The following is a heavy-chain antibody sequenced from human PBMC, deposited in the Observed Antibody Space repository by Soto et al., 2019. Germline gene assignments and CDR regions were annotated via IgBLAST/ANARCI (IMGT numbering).Heavy chain of an antibody. Sequence: QVQLVQSGAEVKKPGSSVKVSCKASGGTFSSYAISWVRQAPGQGLEWMGGIIPIFGTANYAQKFQGRVTITADKSTSTAYMELSSLRSEDTAVYYCARGGRIELMVYATELNWFDPWGQGTLVTVSS. CDR1: GGTFSSYA. D-gene: IGHD2-8*01. V-gene: IGHV1-69*06. CDR3: ARGGRIELMVYATELNWFDP. CDR2: IIPIFGTA. J-gene: IGHJ5*02.